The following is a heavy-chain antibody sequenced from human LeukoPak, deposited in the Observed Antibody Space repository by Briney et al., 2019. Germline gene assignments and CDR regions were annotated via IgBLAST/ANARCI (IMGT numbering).Heavy chain of an antibody. Sequence: GGSLRLSCAASGFTFSSYAMSWVRQAPGKGLEWVSPISGSGGSTYYADSVKGRFTISRDNSKNTLYLQINSLRAEDTAVYYCAKEITMVRGVKPNWFDPWGQGTLVTVSS. D-gene: IGHD3-10*01. CDR3: AKEITMVRGVKPNWFDP. V-gene: IGHV3-23*01. J-gene: IGHJ5*02. CDR1: GFTFSSYA. CDR2: ISGSGGST.